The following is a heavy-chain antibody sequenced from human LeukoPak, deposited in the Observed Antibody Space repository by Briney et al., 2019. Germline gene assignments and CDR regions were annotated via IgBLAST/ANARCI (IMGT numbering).Heavy chain of an antibody. CDR3: ARDTGGGYSCYDC. D-gene: IGHD5-18*01. CDR2: IKQYGSEK. J-gene: IGHJ4*02. CDR1: GFTVSSYL. Sequence: GGSLRLSCAASGFTVSSYLMTWIRQAPGKGLEWVANIKQYGSEKYYVDSVKGRFTISRDNAKNSLYLQMNSLRAEDTAVYYCARDTGGGYSCYDCWGQGTLVTVSS. V-gene: IGHV3-7*01.